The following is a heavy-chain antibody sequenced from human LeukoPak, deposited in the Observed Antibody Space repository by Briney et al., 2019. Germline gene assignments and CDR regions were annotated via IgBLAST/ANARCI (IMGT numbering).Heavy chain of an antibody. J-gene: IGHJ4*02. CDR2: INANSGGT. D-gene: IGHD4-17*01. CDR3: AREHGDYSFDY. V-gene: IGHV1-2*02. CDR1: GYTFTAYH. Sequence: GASVKVSCKASGYTFTAYHMHWVRQAPGQGFEWMGWINANSGGTNYAQKFQGRVTMTRDTSISTAYMELSRLRSDDTAVYYCAREHGDYSFDYWGQGTLVTVSS.